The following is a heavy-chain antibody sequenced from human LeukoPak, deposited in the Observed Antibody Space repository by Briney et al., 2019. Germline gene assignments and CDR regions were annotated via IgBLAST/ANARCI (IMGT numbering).Heavy chain of an antibody. CDR3: ATNSGYSSSWAPW. Sequence: PSETLSLTCTVSGGSISSGGYYWSWIRQPPGKGLEWIGYMYHSGSTYYNPSLKSRVTISVDRSKNQFSLKLSSVTAADTAVYYCATNSGYSSSWAPWWGQGTLVTVSS. CDR1: GGSISSGGYY. CDR2: MYHSGST. V-gene: IGHV4-30-2*01. J-gene: IGHJ4*02. D-gene: IGHD6-13*01.